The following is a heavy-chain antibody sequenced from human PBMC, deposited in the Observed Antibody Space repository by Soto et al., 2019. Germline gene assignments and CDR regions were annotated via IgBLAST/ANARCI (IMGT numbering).Heavy chain of an antibody. CDR1: GGSFSGYY. CDR2: VSHSGST. Sequence: SETLSLTCGVYGGSFSGYYWSWIRQPPGKGLEWIGEVSHSGSTNYNPSLKSRVTISVDTSKNQFSLKLSSVTAADTAVYYCARAAMWFDYWGQGTLVTVSS. V-gene: IGHV4-34*01. CDR3: ARAAMWFDY. D-gene: IGHD5-18*01. J-gene: IGHJ4*02.